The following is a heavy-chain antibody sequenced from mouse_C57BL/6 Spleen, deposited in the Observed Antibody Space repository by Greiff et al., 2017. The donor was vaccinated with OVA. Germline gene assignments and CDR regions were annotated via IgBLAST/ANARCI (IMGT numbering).Heavy chain of an antibody. CDR3: ARPGILTTVVANWYFDV. CDR1: GFTFSDYG. V-gene: IGHV5-17*01. J-gene: IGHJ1*03. D-gene: IGHD1-1*01. Sequence: EVHLVESGGGLVKPGGSLKLSCAASGFTFSDYGMHWVRQAPEKGLEWVAYISSGSSTIYYADTVKGRFTISRDNAKNTLFLQMTSLRSEDTAMYYCARPGILTTVVANWYFDVWGTGTTVTVSS. CDR2: ISSGSSTI.